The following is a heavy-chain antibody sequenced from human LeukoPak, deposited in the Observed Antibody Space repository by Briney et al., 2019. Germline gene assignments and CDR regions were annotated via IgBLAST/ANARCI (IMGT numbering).Heavy chain of an antibody. Sequence: PGGSLRLSCAASKFTFSGYWMNWVRQAPGKGLEWVANIKQDGSEKYYVDSVKGRFTISRDNAMSSLYLQMNSLRAEDTAVYYCARVGWINVVVPAATPFDYWGQGTLVTVSS. J-gene: IGHJ4*02. V-gene: IGHV3-7*01. D-gene: IGHD2-2*01. CDR3: ARVGWINVVVPAATPFDY. CDR2: IKQDGSEK. CDR1: KFTFSGYW.